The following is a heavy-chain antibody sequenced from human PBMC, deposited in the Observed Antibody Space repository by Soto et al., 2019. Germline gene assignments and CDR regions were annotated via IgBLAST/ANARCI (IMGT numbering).Heavy chain of an antibody. CDR1: GFTFSSYA. V-gene: IGHV3-23*01. D-gene: IGHD6-13*01. Sequence: PGGSLRLSCAASGFTFSSYAMSWVRQAPGKGLEWVSAISGSGGSTYYADSVKGRFTISRDNSKNTLYLQMNSLRAEDTAVYYCAKDPGPYSSSWYGGVFTPNKHIDYWGQGTLVTVSS. J-gene: IGHJ4*02. CDR2: ISGSGGST. CDR3: AKDPGPYSSSWYGGVFTPNKHIDY.